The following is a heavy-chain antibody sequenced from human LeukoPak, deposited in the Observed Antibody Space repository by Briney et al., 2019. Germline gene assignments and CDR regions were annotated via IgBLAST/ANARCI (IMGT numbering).Heavy chain of an antibody. CDR2: IRWNSGSI. D-gene: IGHD6-13*01. V-gene: IGHV3-9*03. Sequence: GRSLRLSCAASGFTFDDYAMHWVRQAPGKGLEGVSGIRWNSGSIGYADSVKGRFTISRDNAKNSLYLQMNSLTAEDMALYYCAKAGRPGIAAAGTAWGQGTLVTVSS. CDR1: GFTFDDYA. CDR3: AKAGRPGIAAAGTA. J-gene: IGHJ5*02.